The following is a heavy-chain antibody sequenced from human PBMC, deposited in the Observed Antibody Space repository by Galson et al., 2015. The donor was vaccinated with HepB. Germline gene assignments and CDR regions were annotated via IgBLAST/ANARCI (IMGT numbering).Heavy chain of an antibody. CDR1: GFTFSSYG. CDR2: IRYDGSNK. CDR3: AKDWYYYDSSGYYYVPTKVGGFDY. V-gene: IGHV3-30*02. J-gene: IGHJ4*02. D-gene: IGHD3-22*01. Sequence: SLRLSCAASGFTFSSYGMHWVRQAPGKGLEWVAFIRYDGSNKYYADSVKGRFTISRDNSKNTLYLQMNSLRAEDTAVYYCAKDWYYYDSSGYYYVPTKVGGFDYWGQGTLVTVSS.